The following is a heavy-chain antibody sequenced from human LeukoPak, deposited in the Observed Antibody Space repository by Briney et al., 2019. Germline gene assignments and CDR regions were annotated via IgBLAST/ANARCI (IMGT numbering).Heavy chain of an antibody. Sequence: GASVKVSCKASGGTFSSYAISWVRQAPGQGLEWMGGIIPIFGTANYAQKFQGRVTITADESTSTAYMELSSLRSEDTAVYYCARGTPKQWLVRGDYYYYMDVWGKGTTATISS. V-gene: IGHV1-69*13. CDR1: GGTFSSYA. CDR2: IIPIFGTA. J-gene: IGHJ6*03. CDR3: ARGTPKQWLVRGDYYYYMDV. D-gene: IGHD6-19*01.